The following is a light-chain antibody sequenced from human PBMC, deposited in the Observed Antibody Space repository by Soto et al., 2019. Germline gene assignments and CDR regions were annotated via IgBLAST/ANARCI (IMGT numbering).Light chain of an antibody. V-gene: IGLV2-23*02. CDR2: EVS. CDR1: SGDVGGHNL. J-gene: IGLJ7*01. Sequence: QSALTQPASVSGSPGQWITISCTGTSGDVGGHNLVSWYQQHPGQAPKLLIYEVSKRPLGVSARFSASKSGTTASLTISGLHAEDEADYYCCSDGGSRAVFGGGTQLTVL. CDR3: CSDGGSRAV.